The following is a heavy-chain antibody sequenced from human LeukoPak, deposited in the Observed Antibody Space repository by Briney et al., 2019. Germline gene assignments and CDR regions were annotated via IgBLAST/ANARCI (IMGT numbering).Heavy chain of an antibody. CDR2: IITSFGTT. CDR1: GGTFTNYA. J-gene: IGHJ4*02. D-gene: IGHD6-19*01. V-gene: IGHV1-69*06. Sequence: GASVKVSCKASGGTFTNYAVNWVRQAPGQGPEWMGQIITSFGTTKYAQKFQGRLTITADKFTNTVDMELSSLRSEDTAVYYCASSMIHSSGWVGFDYWGQGTLVTVSS. CDR3: ASSMIHSSGWVGFDY.